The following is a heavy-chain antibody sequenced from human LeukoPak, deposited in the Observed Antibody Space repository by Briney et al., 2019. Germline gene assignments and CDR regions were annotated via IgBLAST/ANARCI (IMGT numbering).Heavy chain of an antibody. CDR2: INPYSGAT. Sequence: ASVKVSCKASGYTFTAYYMHWVRQAPAQGLEWMGWINPYSGATNYAQKFQGRVTMTSDTSITAAYMELSRLRSDDTAVYYCAREEQQLDFDYWGQGTLVTVSS. CDR3: AREEQQLDFDY. V-gene: IGHV1-2*02. D-gene: IGHD6-13*01. J-gene: IGHJ4*02. CDR1: GYTFTAYY.